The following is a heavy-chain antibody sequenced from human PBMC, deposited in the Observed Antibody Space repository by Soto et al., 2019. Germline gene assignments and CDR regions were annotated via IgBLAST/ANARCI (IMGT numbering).Heavy chain of an antibody. CDR1: GGSVSSGSYY. CDR2: IYYSGST. Sequence: SETLSLTCTVSGGSVSSGSYYLSWIRQPPGKGLEWIGYIYYSGSTNYNPSLKSRVTISVDTSKNQFSLKLSSVTAADTAVYYCARVGPYCSGGSCYPYGMDVWGQGTTVTVSS. D-gene: IGHD2-15*01. J-gene: IGHJ6*02. CDR3: ARVGPYCSGGSCYPYGMDV. V-gene: IGHV4-61*01.